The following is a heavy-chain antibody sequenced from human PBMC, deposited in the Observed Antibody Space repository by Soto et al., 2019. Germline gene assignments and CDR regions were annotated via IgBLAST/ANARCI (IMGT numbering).Heavy chain of an antibody. Sequence: DSGGGLVQPGGSLRLSCAASGFTFSRYGMRWVRQAPGKGLEWVAAISSSGGSAYYADSVKGRFTISRDNPQNTLYRQMHSVRAEDTAVYYCARGAPTPRYWGQRTMVTVSS. J-gene: IGHJ4*02. V-gene: IGHV3-23*01. CDR1: GFTFSRYG. CDR2: ISSSGGSA. CDR3: ARGAPTPRY.